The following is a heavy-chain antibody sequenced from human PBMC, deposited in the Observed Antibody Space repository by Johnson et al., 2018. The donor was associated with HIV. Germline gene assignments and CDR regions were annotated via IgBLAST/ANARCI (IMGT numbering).Heavy chain of an antibody. CDR1: GFTFSSYG. CDR3: ATVYYDILAGYYYDAFDI. J-gene: IGHJ3*02. CDR2: ILYDGSNK. D-gene: IGHD3-9*01. V-gene: IGHV3-30*03. Sequence: QVQLVESGGGVVQPGRSLRLSCAASGFTFSSYGMHWVRQAPGKGLEWVAGILYDGSNKYHADSVKGQFTISRDNSKNTLYLQMNSLRAEDTALYYCATVYYDILAGYYYDAFDIWGQGTMVTVSS.